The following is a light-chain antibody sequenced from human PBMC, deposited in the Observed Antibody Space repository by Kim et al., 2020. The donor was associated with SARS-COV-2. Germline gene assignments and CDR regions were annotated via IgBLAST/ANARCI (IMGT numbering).Light chain of an antibody. CDR3: QVWDSSSDHPV. V-gene: IGLV3-21*04. J-gene: IGLJ3*02. Sequence: PGKTARITCGGNNIGSKSVHWYQQRPGQAPVLVIYYDSERPSGIPERFSGSNSGNTATLTISRVEAGDEADYYCQVWDSSSDHPVFGGGTQLTVL. CDR2: YDS. CDR1: NIGSKS.